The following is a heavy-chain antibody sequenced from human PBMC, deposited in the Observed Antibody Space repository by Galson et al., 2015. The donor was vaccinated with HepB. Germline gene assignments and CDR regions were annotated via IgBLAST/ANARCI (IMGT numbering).Heavy chain of an antibody. Sequence: SLRLSCAASGFTFSDYYMNWIRQAPGKGLEWVSYISSTSTYTNYADSVKGRFTVSRDNAKNSLYLQMNSLRAEDTAVYYCARGEEQWLVPPDYWGQGTLVTVSS. CDR3: ARGEEQWLVPPDY. J-gene: IGHJ4*02. D-gene: IGHD6-19*01. V-gene: IGHV3-11*06. CDR1: GFTFSDYY. CDR2: ISSTSTYT.